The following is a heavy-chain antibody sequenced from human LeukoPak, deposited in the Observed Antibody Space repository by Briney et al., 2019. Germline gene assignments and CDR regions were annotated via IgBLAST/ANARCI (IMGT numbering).Heavy chain of an antibody. CDR3: ALGTINKDYYFGMDV. J-gene: IGHJ6*02. Sequence: GGSLRLSCAASGFTFSDYYMTRIRQAPGKGLEWLSYISNSGSTVFYVDSIMGRFTVSRDNAKRSLYLQIESLRDDDTAVYHCALGTINKDYYFGMDVWGQGTTVTVSS. CDR2: ISNSGSTV. D-gene: IGHD2-8*01. CDR1: GFTFSDYY. V-gene: IGHV3-11*01.